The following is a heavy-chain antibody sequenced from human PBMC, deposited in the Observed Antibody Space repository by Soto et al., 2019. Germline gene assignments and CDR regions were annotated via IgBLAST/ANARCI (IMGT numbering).Heavy chain of an antibody. V-gene: IGHV2-5*02. Sequence: QITLKESGPTLVKPTQTLTLTCTFSGFSLSTSGVGVGWIRQPPGKALEWLALIYWDDDKRYSPSLKSRLTITKDTSKNHVVLTMTNMDPVDTATYYCAHSAVVVPAAIRRDDAFDIWGQGTMVTVSS. D-gene: IGHD2-2*01. CDR3: AHSAVVVPAAIRRDDAFDI. J-gene: IGHJ3*02. CDR1: GFSLSTSGVG. CDR2: IYWDDDK.